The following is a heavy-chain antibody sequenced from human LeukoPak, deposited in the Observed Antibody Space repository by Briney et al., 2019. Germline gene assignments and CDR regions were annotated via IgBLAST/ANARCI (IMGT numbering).Heavy chain of an antibody. V-gene: IGHV1-18*01. Sequence: GASVKVSCKASGYTFTSYGISWVRQAPGQGLEWMGWISAYNGNTNYAQNLQGRVTMTTDTSTSTAYMEMRSRRSDDTAVYYCARDCNGGSCFSFYWGQGALVTVSS. CDR2: ISAYNGNT. J-gene: IGHJ4*02. CDR3: ARDCNGGSCFSFY. CDR1: GYTFTSYG. D-gene: IGHD2-15*01.